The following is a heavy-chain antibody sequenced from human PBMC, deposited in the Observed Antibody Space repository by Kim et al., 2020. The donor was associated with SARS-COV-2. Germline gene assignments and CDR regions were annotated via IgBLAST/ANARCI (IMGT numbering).Heavy chain of an antibody. Sequence: GGSLRLSCAASGFTFSSYGMHWVRQAPGKGLEWVAVIWYDGSNKYYADSVKGRFTISRDNSKNTLYLQMNSLRAEDTAVYYCARDNQGPNYYDSSGYLDYWGQGTLVTVSS. CDR3: ARDNQGPNYYDSSGYLDY. CDR1: GFTFSSYG. J-gene: IGHJ4*02. D-gene: IGHD3-22*01. V-gene: IGHV3-33*01. CDR2: IWYDGSNK.